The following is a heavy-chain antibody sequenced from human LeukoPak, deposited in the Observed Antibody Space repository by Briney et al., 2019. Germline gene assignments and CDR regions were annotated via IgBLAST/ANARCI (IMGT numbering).Heavy chain of an antibody. CDR3: ARECGGSCYGAFDI. D-gene: IGHD2-15*01. CDR1: GFTFSSYS. V-gene: IGHV3-48*01. Sequence: PGGSLRLSCAASGFTFSSYSMNWVRQAPGKGLEWVSYISSSSSTIYHADSVKGRFTISRDNAKNSLYLQMNSLRAEDTAVYYCARECGGSCYGAFDIWGQGTMVTVSS. J-gene: IGHJ3*02. CDR2: ISSSSSTI.